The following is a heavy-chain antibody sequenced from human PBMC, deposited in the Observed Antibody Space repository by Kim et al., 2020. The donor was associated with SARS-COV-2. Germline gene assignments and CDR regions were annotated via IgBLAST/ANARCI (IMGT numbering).Heavy chain of an antibody. J-gene: IGHJ4*02. V-gene: IGHV3-23*01. CDR1: GFRFSDYN. CDR2: FTGDGGST. CDR3: AREPGN. Sequence: GGSLRLSCAASGFRFSDYNMTWVRQAPGKGLEWVALFTGDGGSTDYADSVNGRFTISRDTSKGSLYLQMNSLRLEDTAVYYCAREPGNRGEGT.